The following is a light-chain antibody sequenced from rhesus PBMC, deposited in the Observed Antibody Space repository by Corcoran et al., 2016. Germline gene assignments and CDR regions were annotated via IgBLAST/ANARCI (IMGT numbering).Light chain of an antibody. Sequence: QAAPTQSPSVSGSVGQSVTIFCTGTSSDIGYYNTVSWYHQHPGKAPKLMIYAVSKRPSGVSDRFSGSKSGNTASLTISEVQAADEGDYYCSSYAVSGTFIFGAGTRLTVL. J-gene: IGLJ1*01. CDR1: SSDIGYYNT. CDR3: SSYAVSGTFI. V-gene: IGLV2-19*02. CDR2: AVS.